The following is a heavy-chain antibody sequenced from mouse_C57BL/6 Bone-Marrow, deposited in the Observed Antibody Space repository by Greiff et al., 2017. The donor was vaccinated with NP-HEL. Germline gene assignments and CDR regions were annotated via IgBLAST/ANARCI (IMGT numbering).Heavy chain of an antibody. CDR3: AREVYDYGSSYAMDY. CDR1: GYTFPSYW. V-gene: IGHV1-50*01. CDR2: IDPSDSYT. J-gene: IGHJ4*01. D-gene: IGHD1-1*01. Sequence: VQLQQSGAELVKPGASVKLSCKASGYTFPSYWMQWVKQRPGQGLEWIGEIDPSDSYTNYNQKFKGKATLTVDTSSSTAYMQLSSLTSEDSAVYYCAREVYDYGSSYAMDYWGQGTSVTVSS.